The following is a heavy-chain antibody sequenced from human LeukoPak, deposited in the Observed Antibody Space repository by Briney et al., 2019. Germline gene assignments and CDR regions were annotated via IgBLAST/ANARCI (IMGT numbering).Heavy chain of an antibody. CDR1: GFTFSSYD. V-gene: IGHV3-23*01. Sequence: GGSLRLSCAASGFTFSSYDMSWVRQAPGKGLEWVSGIRNYGGSTYYADSVKGRFTISRDNSKNTLYLQMNSLRAEDTAVYYCASGGYSGYEWGQGTLVTVSS. J-gene: IGHJ4*02. CDR3: ASGGYSGYE. D-gene: IGHD5-12*01. CDR2: IRNYGGST.